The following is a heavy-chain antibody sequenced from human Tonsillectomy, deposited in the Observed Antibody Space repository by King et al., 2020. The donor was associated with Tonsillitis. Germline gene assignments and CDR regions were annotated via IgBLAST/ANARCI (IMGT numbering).Heavy chain of an antibody. D-gene: IGHD6-19*01. CDR1: GFTFSNFG. J-gene: IGHJ4*02. CDR3: AKDLGDTSGWPVFDD. V-gene: IGHV3-23*03. CDR2: IHRGGSPT. Sequence: VQLVESGGGLVQPGGSLRLSCAASGFTFSNFGMNWVRQAPGKGLEWVSIIHRGGSPTYYGDSVKGRFTISRYNSKNTLYLQMNSLRAEDTAVYYCAKDLGDTSGWPVFDDWGQGTLVTVSP.